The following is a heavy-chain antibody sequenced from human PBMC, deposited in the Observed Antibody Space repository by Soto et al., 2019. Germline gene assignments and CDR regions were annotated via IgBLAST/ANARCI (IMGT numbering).Heavy chain of an antibody. D-gene: IGHD6-19*01. CDR2: IYYSGST. CDR1: GGSISSYY. Sequence: SETLSLTCTVSGGSISSYYWSWIRQPPGKGLGWIGYIYYSGSTNYNPSLKSRVTISVDTSKNQFSLKLSSVTAVYTAVYYGGRASEVAGPDYWGQGTLVTVSS. V-gene: IGHV4-59*01. J-gene: IGHJ4*02. CDR3: GRASEVAGPDY.